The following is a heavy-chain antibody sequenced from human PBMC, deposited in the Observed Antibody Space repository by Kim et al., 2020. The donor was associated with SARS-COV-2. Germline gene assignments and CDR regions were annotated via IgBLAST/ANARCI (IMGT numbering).Heavy chain of an antibody. Sequence: GGSLRLSCAASGFTVSSNYMSWVRQAPGKGLEWVSVIYSGGSTYYADSVKGRFTISRHNSKNTLYLQMNSLRAEDTAVYYCASKSRTSWFGELMNYYYGMDVWGQGTTVTVSS. CDR1: GFTVSSNY. CDR3: ASKSRTSWFGELMNYYYGMDV. J-gene: IGHJ6*02. D-gene: IGHD3-10*01. V-gene: IGHV3-53*04. CDR2: IYSGGST.